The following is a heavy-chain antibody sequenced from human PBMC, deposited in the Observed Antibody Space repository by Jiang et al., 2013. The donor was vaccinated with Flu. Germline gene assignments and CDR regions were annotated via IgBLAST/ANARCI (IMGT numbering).Heavy chain of an antibody. V-gene: IGHV7-4-1*02. D-gene: IGHD1-1*01. CDR2: INTNTGAP. J-gene: IGHJ4*02. CDR1: GYSFTSYA. Sequence: QSGSELEKPGASVRVSCRASGYSFTSYAINWVRQAPGQGLEWMGWINTNTGAPRYAQGFIGRFVFSLDTSATTAHLEISSLKGEDTAVYYCARKGLGNYYSDFWGQGTLVTVSS. CDR3: ARKGLGNYYSDF.